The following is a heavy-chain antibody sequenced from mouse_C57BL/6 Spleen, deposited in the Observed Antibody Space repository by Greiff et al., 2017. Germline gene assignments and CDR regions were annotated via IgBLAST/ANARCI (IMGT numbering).Heavy chain of an antibody. CDR1: GYTFTSYW. V-gene: IGHV1-69*01. J-gene: IGHJ2*01. CDR3: ARTPYYGSYYFDY. Sequence: QVQLQQPGAELVMPGASVKLSCKASGYTFTSYWMHWVKQRPGQGLEWIGEIDPSDSYTNYNQKFKGKSTLTVDKSSSTAYMQLSSLTSEDSAVYYCARTPYYGSYYFDYWGQGTTLTASS. CDR2: IDPSDSYT. D-gene: IGHD1-1*01.